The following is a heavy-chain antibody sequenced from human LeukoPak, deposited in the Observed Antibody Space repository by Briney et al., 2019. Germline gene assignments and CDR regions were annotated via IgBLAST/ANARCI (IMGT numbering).Heavy chain of an antibody. V-gene: IGHV4-38-2*02. Sequence: SETLSLTCTVSGYSISSGYYWGWIRQPPGKGLEWIGSIYHSGSTYYNPSLKSRVTISVDTSKNQFSLKLSSVTAADTAVYYCARGGLLWFGELSLDAWGKGTTVTVSS. CDR2: IYHSGST. D-gene: IGHD3-10*01. J-gene: IGHJ6*04. CDR1: GYSISSGYY. CDR3: ARGGLLWFGELSLDA.